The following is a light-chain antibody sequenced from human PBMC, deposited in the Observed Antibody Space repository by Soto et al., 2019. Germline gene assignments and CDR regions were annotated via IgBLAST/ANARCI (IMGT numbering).Light chain of an antibody. CDR3: QQFDSHPIT. CDR2: KAS. V-gene: IGKV1-5*03. CDR1: QSVNIW. J-gene: IGKJ5*01. Sequence: DIQMTQSPSTLSASVGDRVTITCRASQSVNIWLAWYQQKPGKAPNLLIYKASILESGVPLRFSGSGSGTEFTLTISSLQPDDFATYYCQQFDSHPITFGQGTRLEIE.